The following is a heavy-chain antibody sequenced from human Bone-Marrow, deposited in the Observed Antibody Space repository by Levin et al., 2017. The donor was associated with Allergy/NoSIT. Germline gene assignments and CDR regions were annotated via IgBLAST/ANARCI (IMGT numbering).Heavy chain of an antibody. CDR1: GFKFGNYA. CDR2: IDWINDHI. Sequence: PGGSLRLSCAASGFKFGNYAMHWVRQAPGKGLEWVSGIDWINDHIADADFVKGRFTISRDNAKNSLYLQMNSLRPDDTAFYYCAKGVVGSRSSIESWGQGTLVIVSS. J-gene: IGHJ4*02. CDR3: AKGVVGSRSSIES. D-gene: IGHD2/OR15-2a*01. V-gene: IGHV3-9*01.